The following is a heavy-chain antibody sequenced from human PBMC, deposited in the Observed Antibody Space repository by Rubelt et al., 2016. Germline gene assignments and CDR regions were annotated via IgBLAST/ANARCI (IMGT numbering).Heavy chain of an antibody. Sequence: GSISSGGYFWSWIRQRPEKGLEWIGYISYSGSTYYIPSLKSRLTISLDTSKNQFSLNLSSVTAADTAVYYCAREVRVAMVTIDYWGQGTLATVSS. V-gene: IGHV4-31*02. CDR1: GSISSGGYF. CDR3: AREVRVAMVTIDY. CDR2: ISYSGST. J-gene: IGHJ4*02. D-gene: IGHD5-18*01.